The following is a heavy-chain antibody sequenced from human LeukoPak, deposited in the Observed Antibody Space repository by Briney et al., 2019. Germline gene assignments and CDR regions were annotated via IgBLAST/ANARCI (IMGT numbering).Heavy chain of an antibody. V-gene: IGHV3-30*03. J-gene: IGHJ4*02. CDR1: GFTFSSYG. D-gene: IGHD3-22*01. CDR2: VSYDGSNK. CDR3: ASLRPEYYYDSSGYYYD. Sequence: PGGSLRLSCAASGFTFSSYGMHWVRQAPGKGLEWVAVVSYDGSNKYYADSVKGRFTISRDNSKNTLYLQMNSLRAEDTAVYYCASLRPEYYYDSSGYYYDWGQGTLVTVSS.